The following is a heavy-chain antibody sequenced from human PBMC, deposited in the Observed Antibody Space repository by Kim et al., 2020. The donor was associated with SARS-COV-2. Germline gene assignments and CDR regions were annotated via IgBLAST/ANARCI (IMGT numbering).Heavy chain of an antibody. J-gene: IGHJ6*02. CDR3: AKDTGVGGMDV. CDR2: T. V-gene: IGHV3-43*01. Sequence: TYDVDSVKGRFTMSRDNGKSTLYLQMNSLRSEDTALYYCAKDTGVGGMDVWGQGTTVTVSS. D-gene: IGHD2-15*01.